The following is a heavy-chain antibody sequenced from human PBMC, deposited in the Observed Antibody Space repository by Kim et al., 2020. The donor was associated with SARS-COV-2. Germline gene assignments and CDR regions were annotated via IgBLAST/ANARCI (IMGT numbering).Heavy chain of an antibody. CDR1: GGSFSGYY. CDR3: ARNRLLWFGELSWYYGMDV. CDR2: INHSGST. Sequence: SETLSLTCAVYGGSFSGYYWSWIRQPPGKGLEWIGEINHSGSTNYNPSLKSRVTISVDTSKNQFSLKLSSVTAADTAVYYCARNRLLWFGELSWYYGMDVWGQGTTVTVSS. D-gene: IGHD3-10*01. J-gene: IGHJ6*02. V-gene: IGHV4-34*01.